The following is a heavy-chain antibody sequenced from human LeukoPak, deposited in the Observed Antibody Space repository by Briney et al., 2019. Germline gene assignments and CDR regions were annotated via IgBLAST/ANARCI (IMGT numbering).Heavy chain of an antibody. V-gene: IGHV4-4*09. Sequence: PSEPLSLTCTVSGGSISSYYWSWIRQPPGQGLEWIAYIHSSGYTNYNPSLKSRVTISVDTSKNQFSLKVTSVPAADRAVYYCAKRQGPNSGSYDYFDPWGQGTLVTVSS. D-gene: IGHD1-26*01. CDR3: AKRQGPNSGSYDYFDP. CDR2: IHSSGYT. CDR1: GGSISSYY. J-gene: IGHJ5*02.